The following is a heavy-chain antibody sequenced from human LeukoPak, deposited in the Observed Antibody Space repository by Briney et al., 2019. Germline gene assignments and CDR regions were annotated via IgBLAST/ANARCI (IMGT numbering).Heavy chain of an antibody. CDR1: GFTLSSYG. J-gene: IGHJ4*02. V-gene: IGHV3-33*01. Sequence: GGSLSLSCAASGFTLSSYGMHWVPQAPGKGLEWVAVIWYDGSNKYYADSVKGRFTISRDNSKNTLYLQMNSLRAEDTAVYYCARDASYCSSTSCLFDYWGQGTLVTVSS. D-gene: IGHD2-2*01. CDR2: IWYDGSNK. CDR3: ARDASYCSSTSCLFDY.